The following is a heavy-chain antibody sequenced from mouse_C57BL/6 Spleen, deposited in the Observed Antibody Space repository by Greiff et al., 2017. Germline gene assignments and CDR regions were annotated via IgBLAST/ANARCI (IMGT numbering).Heavy chain of an antibody. J-gene: IGHJ3*01. CDR1: GFTFSSYA. CDR3: ARDGYGSSLFAY. CDR2: ISDGGSYT. D-gene: IGHD1-1*01. V-gene: IGHV5-4*01. Sequence: EVNLVESGGGLVKPGGSLKLSCAASGFTFSSYAMSWVRQTPEKRLEWVATISDGGSYTYYPDNVKGRFTISRDNAKNNLYLQMSHLKSEDTAMYYCARDGYGSSLFAYWGQGTLVTVSA.